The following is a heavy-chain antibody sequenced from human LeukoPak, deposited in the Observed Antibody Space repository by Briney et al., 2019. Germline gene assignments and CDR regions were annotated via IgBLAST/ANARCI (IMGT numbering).Heavy chain of an antibody. D-gene: IGHD6-13*01. CDR3: ASGDGVAADSFDS. V-gene: IGHV1-8*02. J-gene: IGHJ4*02. Sequence: ASVKVSCKASGYTFTSYDMNWVRQAPGQGLEWMGWMNPNSGNTGYAQKFQGRVTMTRNTSISTAYMELSRLRSEDTAVYYCASGDGVAADSFDSWGQGTLVTVSS. CDR2: MNPNSGNT. CDR1: GYTFTSYD.